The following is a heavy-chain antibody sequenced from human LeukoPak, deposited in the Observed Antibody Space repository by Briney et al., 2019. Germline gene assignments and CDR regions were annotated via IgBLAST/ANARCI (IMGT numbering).Heavy chain of an antibody. Sequence: ASVKVSCKASGYTLNNYALHWVRQAPGQRLEWMGWINARNGGTQYSQKFQGRVTITRDTSASTAYMELSSLRSEDTAVYYCVRDQKITSGGVIAPSVGLDVWGQGTTVTVSS. V-gene: IGHV1-3*01. J-gene: IGHJ6*02. CDR3: VRDQKITSGGVIAPSVGLDV. D-gene: IGHD3-16*02. CDR2: INARNGGT. CDR1: GYTLNNYA.